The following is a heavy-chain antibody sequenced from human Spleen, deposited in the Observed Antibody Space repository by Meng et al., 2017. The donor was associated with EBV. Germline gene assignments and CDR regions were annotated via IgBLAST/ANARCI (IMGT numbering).Heavy chain of an antibody. Sequence: KPRALVKVSGKASDYNFTRDGLNWVRQAPGQGLEWMGWINTNTGEPSSLQGFTGRFVFSLDTSVSTAYLQINGLKAEDTAIYYCAREGGPRRSFDYWGQGTLVTVSS. J-gene: IGHJ4*02. CDR1: DYNFTRDG. CDR3: AREGGPRRSFDY. CDR2: INTNTGEP. D-gene: IGHD3-16*01. V-gene: IGHV7-4-1*02.